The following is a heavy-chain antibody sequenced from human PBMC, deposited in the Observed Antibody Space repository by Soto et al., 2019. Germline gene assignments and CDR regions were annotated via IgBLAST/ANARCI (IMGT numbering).Heavy chain of an antibody. J-gene: IGHJ4*02. CDR2: ISSSSSYI. Sequence: KLGGSLRLSCAASGFTFSSYSMNWVRQAPGKGLEWVSSISSSSSYIYYADSVKGRLTISRDNAKNSLYLQMNSLRAEDTAVYYCARGPGIAAAGTARYFDYWGQGTLVTVSS. CDR1: GFTFSSYS. D-gene: IGHD6-13*01. CDR3: ARGPGIAAAGTARYFDY. V-gene: IGHV3-21*01.